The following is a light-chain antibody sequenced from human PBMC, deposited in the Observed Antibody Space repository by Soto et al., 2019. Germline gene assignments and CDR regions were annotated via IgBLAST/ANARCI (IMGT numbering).Light chain of an antibody. CDR2: KDS. V-gene: IGLV3-25*03. Sequence: SYELTQPPSVSVSPGQTARITCSGDALPKQYAYWYQKRPGQAPVLVMYKDSERPSGIPERFSGSSSGTTVTLTINGVQAEDEADYYCQSADSSGTYYVFGTGTKLTVL. CDR3: QSADSSGTYYV. CDR1: ALPKQY. J-gene: IGLJ1*01.